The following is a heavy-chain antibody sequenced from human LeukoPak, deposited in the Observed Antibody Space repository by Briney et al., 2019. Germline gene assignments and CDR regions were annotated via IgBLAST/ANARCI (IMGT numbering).Heavy chain of an antibody. CDR2: INPNSGGT. D-gene: IGHD3-22*01. Sequence: ASVKVSCKASGYTFTGYYMHWVRQAPGQGLEWMGWINPNSGGTNYAQKFQGRVTMTRATSISTAYMELSRLRSDDTAVYYCARVTTMIVVVITTPAADDAFDIWGQGTMVTVSS. CDR1: GYTFTGYY. V-gene: IGHV1-2*02. J-gene: IGHJ3*02. CDR3: ARVTTMIVVVITTPAADDAFDI.